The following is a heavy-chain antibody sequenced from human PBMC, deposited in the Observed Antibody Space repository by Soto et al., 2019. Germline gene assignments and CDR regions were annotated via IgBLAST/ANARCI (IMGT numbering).Heavy chain of an antibody. Sequence: ASVKVSCKASGYTFTSYGISWVRQAPGQGLEWMGWISAYNGNTNYAQKLQGRVTMTTDTSTSTAYMELRSLRSDDTAVYYCARDRDIVVVVAATPSAFDIWGQGTMVTVSS. CDR3: ARDRDIVVVVAATPSAFDI. J-gene: IGHJ3*02. CDR1: GYTFTSYG. D-gene: IGHD2-15*01. CDR2: ISAYNGNT. V-gene: IGHV1-18*01.